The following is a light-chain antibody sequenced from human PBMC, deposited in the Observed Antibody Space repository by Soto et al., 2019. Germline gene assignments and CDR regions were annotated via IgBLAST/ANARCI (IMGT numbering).Light chain of an antibody. Sequence: QSVLTQPPSVSGAPGQRVTISCTGSSSDIVAGYAVNWYQQLTGTAPKLLIYDSRKRPSGVPDRFSASKSGPSASLAITGLQGEDEAVYYCQSYDSTLSGSVVFGGGTKLTVL. V-gene: IGLV1-40*01. CDR1: SSDIVAGYA. CDR2: DSR. CDR3: QSYDSTLSGSVV. J-gene: IGLJ2*01.